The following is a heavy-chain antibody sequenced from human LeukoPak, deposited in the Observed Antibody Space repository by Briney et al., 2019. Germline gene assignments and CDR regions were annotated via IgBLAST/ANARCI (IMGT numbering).Heavy chain of an antibody. J-gene: IGHJ5*02. CDR1: GFTFSSYG. CDR2: ISYDGSNK. V-gene: IGHV3-30*03. Sequence: GGSLRLSCAASGFTFSSYGMHWVRQAPGKGLEWVAVISYDGSNKYYADSVKGRFTISRDNSKNTLYLQMNSLRVEDTAVYYCARPSVGFDPWGQGTLVTVSS. CDR3: ARPSVGFDP.